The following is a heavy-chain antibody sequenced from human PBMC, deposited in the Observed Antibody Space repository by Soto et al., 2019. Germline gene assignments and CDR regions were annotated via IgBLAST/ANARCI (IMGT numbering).Heavy chain of an antibody. CDR2: IFYSGST. CDR1: GGSISSSSYY. V-gene: IGHV4-39*01. Sequence: PSETLSLTCTVSGGSISSSSYYWGWIRQPQGKGMEWIGSIFYSGSTYYNPSLKSRVTISVDTSKNQFSLNLISVTAADSAVYYCARHLTYCSAGSCYSDFPYYGMDVWGQGTTVTVSS. J-gene: IGHJ6*02. CDR3: ARHLTYCSAGSCYSDFPYYGMDV. D-gene: IGHD2-15*01.